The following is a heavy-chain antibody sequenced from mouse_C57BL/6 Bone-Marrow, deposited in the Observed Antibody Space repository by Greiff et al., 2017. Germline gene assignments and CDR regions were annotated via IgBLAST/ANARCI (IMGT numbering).Heavy chain of an antibody. V-gene: IGHV1-39*01. CDR1: GYSFTDYN. J-gene: IGHJ2*01. CDR3: ARWGWLPLDD. CDR2: INPNYGTT. D-gene: IGHD2-3*01. Sequence: SGYSFTDYNMNWVKQSDGKSLEWIGVINPNYGTTSYNQKFKGKATLTVDQSSSTAYMQLNSLTSEDSAVYYCARWGWLPLDDWGPGTTLTVSS.